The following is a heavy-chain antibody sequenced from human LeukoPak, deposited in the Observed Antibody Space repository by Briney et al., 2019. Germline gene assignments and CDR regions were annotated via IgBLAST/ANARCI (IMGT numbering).Heavy chain of an antibody. CDR3: ARAYCSSTSCYVSPYYYYYGMDV. D-gene: IGHD2-2*01. Sequence: SQALSLTCAISGDSVSSNSAAWNWIRQSPSRGLEWLGRTYYRSKWYNDYAVSVKSRITINPDTSKNQFSLQLNSVTPEDTAVYYCARAYCSSTSCYVSPYYYYYGMDVWGQGTTVTVSS. CDR1: GDSVSSNSAA. J-gene: IGHJ6*02. CDR2: TYYRSKWYN. V-gene: IGHV6-1*01.